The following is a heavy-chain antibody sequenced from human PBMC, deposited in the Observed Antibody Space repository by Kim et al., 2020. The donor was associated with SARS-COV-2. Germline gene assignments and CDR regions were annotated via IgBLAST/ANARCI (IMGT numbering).Heavy chain of an antibody. CDR3: ASLLWVRGVRIDY. V-gene: IGHV4-39*07. CDR2: IYYSGST. D-gene: IGHD3-10*01. CDR1: GGSISSSSYY. Sequence: SETLSLTCTVSGGSISSSSYYWGWIRQPPGKGLEWIGSIYYSGSTYYNPSLKSRVTISVDTSKNQFSLKLSSVTAADTAVYYCASLLWVRGVRIDYWGQGTLVTVSS. J-gene: IGHJ4*02.